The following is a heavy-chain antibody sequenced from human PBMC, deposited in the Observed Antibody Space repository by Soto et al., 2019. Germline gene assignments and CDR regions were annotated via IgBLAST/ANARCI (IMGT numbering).Heavy chain of an antibody. CDR1: GFTFGDYA. CDR2: IRSKAYGGTT. D-gene: IGHD3-22*01. J-gene: IGHJ3*02. CDR3: TRELNYYDSSGYYYVHPGDI. V-gene: IGHV3-49*03. Sequence: WVPRLSCTASGFTFGDYAMSWFRQAPGKGLEWEGFIRSKAYGGTTEYAASVKGRFTISRDDSKSIAYLQMNSLKTEDTAVYYCTRELNYYDSSGYYYVHPGDIWGQGT.